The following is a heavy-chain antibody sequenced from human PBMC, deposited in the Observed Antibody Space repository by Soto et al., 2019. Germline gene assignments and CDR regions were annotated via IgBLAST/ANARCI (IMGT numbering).Heavy chain of an antibody. CDR3: AGHSIGYSGYDSDY. J-gene: IGHJ4*02. CDR1: GGSISSGGYY. D-gene: IGHD5-12*01. V-gene: IGHV4-31*03. CDR2: IYYSGST. Sequence: SETLSLTCTVSGGSISSGGYYWSWIRQHPGKGLEWIGYIYYSGSTYYNPSLKSRVTISVDTSKNQFSLKLSSVTAAETAVYYCAGHSIGYSGYDSDYWGQGTLVTVSS.